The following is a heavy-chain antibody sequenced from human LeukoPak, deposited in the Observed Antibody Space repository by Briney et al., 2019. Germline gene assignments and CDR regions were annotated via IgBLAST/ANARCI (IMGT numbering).Heavy chain of an antibody. Sequence: GASVKVSCKASGYTFTGYYMHWVRQAPGQGLEWMGWINPNSGGTNYAQKFQGRVTMTRDTSISTAYMELSRLRSDDTAVYYCARALSDGSGYYHKELRYWGQGTLVTVSS. CDR3: ARALSDGSGYYHKELRY. D-gene: IGHD3-22*01. J-gene: IGHJ4*02. CDR2: INPNSGGT. V-gene: IGHV1-2*02. CDR1: GYTFTGYY.